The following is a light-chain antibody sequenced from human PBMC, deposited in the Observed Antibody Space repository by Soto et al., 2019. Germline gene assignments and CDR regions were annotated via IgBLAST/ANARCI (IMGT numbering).Light chain of an antibody. Sequence: EIVLTQSPATLSLSPGERATLSCRASQSVSSYLAWYQQKPGQAPRLLIYDASNRATGIPAKFSGSGSGTDFTLTIRSLEPEDSAVYHCQQRSKWPTFGGGTKVEIK. J-gene: IGKJ4*01. CDR3: QQRSKWPT. CDR1: QSVSSY. CDR2: DAS. V-gene: IGKV3-11*01.